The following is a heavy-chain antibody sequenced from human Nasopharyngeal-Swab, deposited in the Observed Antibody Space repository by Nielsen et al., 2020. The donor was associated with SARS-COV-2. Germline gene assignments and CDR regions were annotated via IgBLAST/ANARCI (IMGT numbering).Heavy chain of an antibody. CDR2: IYSGGST. D-gene: IGHD3-9*01. CDR3: ARDYRLRYFDWSYYYYGMDV. Sequence: VRQAPGKGLEWASVIYSGGSTYYADSVKGRFTISRDNSKNTLYLQMNSLRAEDTAVYYCARDYRLRYFDWSYYYYGMDVWGQGTTVTVSS. J-gene: IGHJ6*02. V-gene: IGHV3-53*01.